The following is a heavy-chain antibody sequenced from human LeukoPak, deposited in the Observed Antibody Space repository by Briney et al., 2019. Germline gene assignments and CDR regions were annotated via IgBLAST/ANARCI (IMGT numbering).Heavy chain of an antibody. CDR3: ARAYQRLGGLSFPDQ. Sequence: ASVKVSCKASGYTFTSCAMNWVRQAPGQGLEWMGWINTNTGNPTYAQGFTGRFVFSLDTSVSTTYLQISSLKAEDTAVYYCARAYQRLGGLSFPDQWGQGTLVSVSS. V-gene: IGHV7-4-1*02. CDR1: GYTFTSCA. D-gene: IGHD3-16*02. J-gene: IGHJ5*02. CDR2: INTNTGNP.